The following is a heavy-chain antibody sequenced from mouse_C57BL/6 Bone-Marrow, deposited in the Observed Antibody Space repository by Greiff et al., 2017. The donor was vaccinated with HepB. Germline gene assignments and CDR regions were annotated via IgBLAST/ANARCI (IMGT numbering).Heavy chain of an antibody. CDR3: ARFTTVVATDAMDY. J-gene: IGHJ4*01. CDR2: INPGSGGT. CDR1: GYAFTNYL. Sequence: QVHVKQSGAELVRPGTSVKVSCKASGYAFTNYLIEWVKQRPGQGLEWIGVINPGSGGTNYNEKFKGKATLTADKSSSTAYMQLSSLTSEDSAVYFCARFTTVVATDAMDYWGQGTSVTVSS. D-gene: IGHD1-1*01. V-gene: IGHV1-54*01.